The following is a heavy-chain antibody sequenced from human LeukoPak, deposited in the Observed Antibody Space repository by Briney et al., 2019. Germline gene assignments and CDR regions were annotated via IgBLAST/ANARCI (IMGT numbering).Heavy chain of an antibody. CDR3: ARDRGDYDSSGYYGYFDY. Sequence: PSETLSLTCTVSGGSISSYYWSWIRQPPGKGLEWIGYISYSGSTNFNPSLKSRVTISVDTSKNQFSLKLSSVTAADTAVYYCARDRGDYDSSGYYGYFDYWGQGALVTVSS. V-gene: IGHV4-59*01. CDR1: GGSISSYY. D-gene: IGHD3-22*01. CDR2: ISYSGST. J-gene: IGHJ4*02.